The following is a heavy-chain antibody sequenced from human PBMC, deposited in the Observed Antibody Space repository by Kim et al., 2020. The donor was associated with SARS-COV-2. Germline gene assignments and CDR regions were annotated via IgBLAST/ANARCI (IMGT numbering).Heavy chain of an antibody. J-gene: IGHJ4*02. V-gene: IGHV3-33*01. CDR3: ARSTTMVRGVKDY. CDR1: GFTFSSYG. CDR2: IWYDGSNK. Sequence: GGSLRLSCAASGFTFSSYGMHWVRQAPGKGLEWVAVIWYDGSNKYYADSVKGRFTISRDNSKNTLYLQMNSLRAEDTAVYYCARSTTMVRGVKDYWGQGTLVTLSS. D-gene: IGHD3-10*01.